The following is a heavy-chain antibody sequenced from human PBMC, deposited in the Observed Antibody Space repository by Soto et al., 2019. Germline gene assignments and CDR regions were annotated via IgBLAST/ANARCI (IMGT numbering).Heavy chain of an antibody. V-gene: IGHV3-73*02. J-gene: IGHJ4*02. D-gene: IGHD2-8*01. CDR2: IRSEAHSFAT. CDR3: ARYATFDF. CDR1: GFDFGASA. Sequence: EVRLVESGGGLVRPGGSLKLSCAASGFDFGASAIHWIRQFSGKRLEWVGRIRSEAHSFATGYAASVKGRFTISRDDSKNMAYLQLGSLKTEDTAVYYCARYATFDFWGQGIQVTVSS.